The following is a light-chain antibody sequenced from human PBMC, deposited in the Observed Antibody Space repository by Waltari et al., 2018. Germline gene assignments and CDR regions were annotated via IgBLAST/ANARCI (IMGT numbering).Light chain of an antibody. V-gene: IGKV1-12*01. CDR1: QGISSW. Sequence: DIQMTQFPSSVSASVGDRVTITCRASQGISSWLDWYQQKPGKAPKLLIYAASLLQSGVPSRFSGSGSGTDFSLIISNLQPEDFATYYCQQSNSFPWTFGQGTKVEIK. CDR2: AAS. J-gene: IGKJ1*01. CDR3: QQSNSFPWT.